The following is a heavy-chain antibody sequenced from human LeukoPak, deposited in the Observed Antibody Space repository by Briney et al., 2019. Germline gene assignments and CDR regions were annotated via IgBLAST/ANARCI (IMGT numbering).Heavy chain of an antibody. D-gene: IGHD5-12*01. CDR3: ARDAGGYNSDY. V-gene: IGHV3-43*02. Sequence: GGSLRLSCAASGFTFDDYAMHWVRQAPGKGLEWVSLISGDGGSTYYADSVKGRFTISRDNSKNSLYLQMNSLSTEDTALYYCARDAGGYNSDYWGQGTLVTVSS. CDR1: GFTFDDYA. CDR2: ISGDGGST. J-gene: IGHJ4*02.